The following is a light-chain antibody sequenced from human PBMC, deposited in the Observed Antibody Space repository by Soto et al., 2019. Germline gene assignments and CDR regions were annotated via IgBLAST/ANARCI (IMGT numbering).Light chain of an antibody. Sequence: DIQMTQSPSSLSASVGDRVTITCRPSQGIGTALAWYQQKPGAVPKLLVHTASTLQSGVPSRFSGSGSGTDFTLTISSLQPEDVATYYCQKYDRAPTFGPGTKV. V-gene: IGKV1-27*01. CDR1: QGIGTA. J-gene: IGKJ1*01. CDR3: QKYDRAPT. CDR2: TAS.